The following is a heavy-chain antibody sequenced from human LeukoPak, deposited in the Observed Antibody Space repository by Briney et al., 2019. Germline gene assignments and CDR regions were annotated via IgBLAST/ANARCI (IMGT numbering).Heavy chain of an antibody. CDR2: ITGSGDDT. CDR3: AKNGAYSGYDYIDY. CDR1: GFTFRNYW. Sequence: PGGSLRLSCAASGFTFRNYWMSWVRQAPGKGLEWVSDITGSGDDTDYADSVKGRFTVSRDNSRNTLYLQINSLRAEDTAVYYCAKNGAYSGYDYIDYWGQGTLVTVSS. V-gene: IGHV3-23*01. J-gene: IGHJ4*02. D-gene: IGHD5-12*01.